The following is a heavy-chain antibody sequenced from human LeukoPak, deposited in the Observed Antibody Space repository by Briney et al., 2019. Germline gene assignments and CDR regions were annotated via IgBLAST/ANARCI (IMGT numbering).Heavy chain of an antibody. V-gene: IGHV4-59*01. D-gene: IGHD2-15*01. CDR1: GGSISSYY. Sequence: PSETLSLTCTVSGGSISSYYWSWIRQPPGKGLEWIGYIYYRRSTNYNPSLKSRVTISVDTSKNQFSLKLSSVTAADTAVYYCARERCSGGSCYLGGVLRGYFDSWGQGTLVTVSS. J-gene: IGHJ4*02. CDR3: ARERCSGGSCYLGGVLRGYFDS. CDR2: IYYRRST.